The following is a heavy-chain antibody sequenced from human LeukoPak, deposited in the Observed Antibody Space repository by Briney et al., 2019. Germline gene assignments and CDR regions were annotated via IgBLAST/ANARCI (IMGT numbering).Heavy chain of an antibody. J-gene: IGHJ6*04. CDR2: ISSSGSTI. CDR1: GFTFSSYE. CDR3: AELGITMIGGV. Sequence: GGSLRLSCAASGFTFSSYEMNWVRQAPGKGLEWVSYISSSGSTIYYADSVKGRFTISRDNAKNSLYLQMNSLRAEDTAVYNCAELGITMIGGVWGKGTTVTISS. D-gene: IGHD3-10*02. V-gene: IGHV3-48*03.